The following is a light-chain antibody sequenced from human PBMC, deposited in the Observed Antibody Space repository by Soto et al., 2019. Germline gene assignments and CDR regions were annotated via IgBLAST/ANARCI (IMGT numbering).Light chain of an antibody. CDR1: QTVSSDY. CDR2: GAS. Sequence: EIVLTQSPGTLSFSPGERATLSCRASQTVSSDYLAWYQQNPGQAPRLLIYGASSRATGTPDRFSGSGSGTDFTLTISRLEPEDFAVYYCQQYDGSRYTFGQGTKREIK. V-gene: IGKV3-20*01. CDR3: QQYDGSRYT. J-gene: IGKJ2*01.